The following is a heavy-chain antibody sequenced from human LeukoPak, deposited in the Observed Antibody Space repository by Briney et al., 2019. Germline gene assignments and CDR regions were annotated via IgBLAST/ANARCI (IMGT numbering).Heavy chain of an antibody. CDR3: ARGSLVLGDY. J-gene: IGHJ4*02. CDR1: GGSISSGGYS. D-gene: IGHD4/OR15-4a*01. Sequence: SETLSLTCAVSGGSISSGGYSWSWIQQPPGKGLEWIGYIYHSGSTYYNPSLKSRVTISVDRSKNQFSLKLSSVTAADTAVYYCARGSLVLGDYWGQGTLVTVSS. V-gene: IGHV4-30-2*01. CDR2: IYHSGST.